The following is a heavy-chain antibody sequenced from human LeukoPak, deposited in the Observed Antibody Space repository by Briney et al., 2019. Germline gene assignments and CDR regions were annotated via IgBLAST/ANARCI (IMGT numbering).Heavy chain of an antibody. CDR2: IKPDGSEK. D-gene: IGHD2-2*01. CDR1: GFTFSSHH. CDR3: ARMSSYCDY. V-gene: IGHV3-7*01. Sequence: PGGSLRLSCVASGFTFSSHHMNWVRQTPGKGLESVATIKPDGSEKYYVDSVKGRFTISRDNAKSSLYLQMNSLRAADTGVYFCARMSSYCDYWGQGTLVTVSS. J-gene: IGHJ4*02.